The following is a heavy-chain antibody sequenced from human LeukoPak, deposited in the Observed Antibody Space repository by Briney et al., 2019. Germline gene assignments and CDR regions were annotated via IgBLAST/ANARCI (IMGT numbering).Heavy chain of an antibody. V-gene: IGHV3-30-3*01. J-gene: IGHJ6*02. D-gene: IGHD3-9*01. CDR2: ISYDGSNK. CDR3: ARDRLGYDILTGSPYGMDV. CDR1: GFTFSSYA. Sequence: GGSLRLSCAASGFTFSSYAMHWVRQAPGKGLEWVAVISYDGSNKYYADSVKGRFTISRDNSKNTLYLQMNSLRAEDTAVHYCARDRLGYDILTGSPYGMDVWGQGTTVTVSS.